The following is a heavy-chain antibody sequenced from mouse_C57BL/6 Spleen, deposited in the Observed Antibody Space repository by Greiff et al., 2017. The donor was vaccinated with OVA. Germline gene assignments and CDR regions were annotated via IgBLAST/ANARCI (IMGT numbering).Heavy chain of an antibody. V-gene: IGHV1-59*01. D-gene: IGHD2-2*01. CDR1: GYTFTSYW. Sequence: VQLQQPGAELVRPGTSVKLSCKASGYTFTSYWMHWVKQRPGQGLEWIGVIDPSDSYTNYNQKFKGKATLTVDTSSSTAYMQLSSLTSEDSAVYYCARLYGYDDKFDYWGQGTTLTVSS. CDR3: ARLYGYDDKFDY. CDR2: IDPSDSYT. J-gene: IGHJ2*01.